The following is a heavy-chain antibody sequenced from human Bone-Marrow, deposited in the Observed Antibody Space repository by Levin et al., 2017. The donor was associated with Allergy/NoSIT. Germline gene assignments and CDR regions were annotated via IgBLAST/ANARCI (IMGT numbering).Heavy chain of an antibody. J-gene: IGHJ5*02. V-gene: IGHV1-24*01. CDR1: GHTLTEVS. Sequence: PVASVKVSCKVSGHTLTEVSIHWVRQAPGKGLEWMGGFDPEEGETIYAQTFQGRVTMIEDTSTDTAYMELSSLRFEDTAVYYCAAEGVGSGWSGWFDPWGQGTLVTVSS. D-gene: IGHD6-13*01. CDR3: AAEGVGSGWSGWFDP. CDR2: FDPEEGET.